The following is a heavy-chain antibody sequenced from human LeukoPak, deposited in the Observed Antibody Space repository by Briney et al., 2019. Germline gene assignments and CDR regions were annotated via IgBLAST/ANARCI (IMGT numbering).Heavy chain of an antibody. D-gene: IGHD3-16*01. CDR3: ARLFGGVAWYSDY. CDR1: GGPIRSYY. V-gene: IGHV4-59*01. Sequence: PSETLSLTCIVSGGPIRSYYWSWIRQPPGKGLEWIGYIYYSGSTNYNPSLKSRVTISVDTSKNQLFLKLSSVTAADTAVYYCARLFGGVAWYSDYWGQGALVTVSS. J-gene: IGHJ4*02. CDR2: IYYSGST.